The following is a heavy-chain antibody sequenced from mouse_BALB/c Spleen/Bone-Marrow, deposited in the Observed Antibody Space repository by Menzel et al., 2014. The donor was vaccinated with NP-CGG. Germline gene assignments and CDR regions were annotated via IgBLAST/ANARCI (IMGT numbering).Heavy chain of an antibody. V-gene: IGHV1S81*02. CDR1: GYTFTSYW. D-gene: IGHD2-3*01. Sequence: VKLQESGAELVKPGVSVKLSCKASGYTFTSYWTHWVKLRPGHGLEWIGEINPSNGRTNYNEKFKNKATLTVDKSSSTAYIQLSGLTSEDSAVYYCARYDGPAWFAYWGQGTLVTVS. CDR3: ARYDGPAWFAY. CDR2: INPSNGRT. J-gene: IGHJ3*01.